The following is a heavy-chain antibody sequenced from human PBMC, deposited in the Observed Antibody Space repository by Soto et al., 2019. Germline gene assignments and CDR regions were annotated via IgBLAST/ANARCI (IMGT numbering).Heavy chain of an antibody. J-gene: IGHJ4*02. CDR2: ISAYNGNT. V-gene: IGHV1-18*01. Sequence: GASVKVSCKASGYTFTSYGISWVRQAPGQGLEWMGWISAYNGNTNYAQKLQGRVTMTTDTSTSTAYMELRSLRSDDTAVYYFARSEQWPKPYGEKKEYYFDYWGQGTLVTVSS. D-gene: IGHD6-19*01. CDR1: GYTFTSYG. CDR3: ARSEQWPKPYGEKKEYYFDY.